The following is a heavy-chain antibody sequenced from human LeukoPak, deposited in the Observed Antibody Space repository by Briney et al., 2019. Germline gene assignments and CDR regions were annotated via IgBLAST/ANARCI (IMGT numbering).Heavy chain of an antibody. CDR1: GFTFSSYA. V-gene: IGHV3-30*04. J-gene: IGHJ5*02. D-gene: IGHD3-22*01. Sequence: PGGSLRLSCAASGFTFSSYAMHWVRQAPGKGLEGVAVISYDGSNKYYADSVKGRFTISRDNSKNTLYLQMNSLRAEDTAVYYCARAMIVVVITTDWFDPWGQGTLVTVSS. CDR3: ARAMIVVVITTDWFDP. CDR2: ISYDGSNK.